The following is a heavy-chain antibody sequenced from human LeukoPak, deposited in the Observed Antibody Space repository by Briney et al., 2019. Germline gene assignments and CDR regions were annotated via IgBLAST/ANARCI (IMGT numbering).Heavy chain of an antibody. D-gene: IGHD4-11*01. Sequence: GGSLRLSCAASGITFSTYAMTWVRQAPGKGLEWVAVIWSDGSNRFYAGSVKGRFTISRDNSQNTLFLQMNSLRAEDTAMYYCARDAQRGFDYSNSLEYWGHGTLVTVSS. J-gene: IGHJ4*01. V-gene: IGHV3-33*08. CDR1: GITFSTYA. CDR2: IWSDGSNR. CDR3: ARDAQRGFDYSNSLEY.